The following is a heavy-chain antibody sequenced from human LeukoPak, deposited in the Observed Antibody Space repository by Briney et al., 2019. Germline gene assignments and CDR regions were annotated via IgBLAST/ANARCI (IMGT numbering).Heavy chain of an antibody. D-gene: IGHD3-10*01. CDR1: GGTFSSYA. CDR3: ARDQGYYGSGSYLDY. V-gene: IGHV1-69*04. CDR2: IIPIFGIA. J-gene: IGHJ4*02. Sequence: ASVKVSCKASGGTFSSYAISWVRQAPGQGLEWMGRIIPIFGIANYAQKFQGRVTITADKSTSTAYMELSSLRAEDTAVYYCARDQGYYGSGSYLDYWGQGTLVTVSS.